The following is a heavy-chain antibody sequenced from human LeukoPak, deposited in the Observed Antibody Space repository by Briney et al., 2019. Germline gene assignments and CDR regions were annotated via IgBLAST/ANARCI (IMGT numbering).Heavy chain of an antibody. V-gene: IGHV4-4*02. CDR3: ARDVGARLPGY. CDR2: IYHGGSS. D-gene: IGHD6-6*01. CDR1: GGSISSNNW. Sequence: SETLSLTCAVSGGSISSNNWWSWVRQPPGKGLEWIGEIYHGGSSNYNPSLKSRVTISVDKSNNHFSLRLSSVTAADTAVYYCARDVGARLPGYWGQGTLVTVSS. J-gene: IGHJ4*02.